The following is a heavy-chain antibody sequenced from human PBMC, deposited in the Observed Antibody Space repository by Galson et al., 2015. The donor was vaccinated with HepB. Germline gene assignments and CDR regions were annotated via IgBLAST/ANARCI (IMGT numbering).Heavy chain of an antibody. D-gene: IGHD2-2*01. J-gene: IGHJ4*02. CDR1: GFTFSSYS. CDR3: ARDWTPVGDVVVPAAI. V-gene: IGHV3-21*01. CDR2: ISSSSSYI. Sequence: SLRLSCAASGFTFSSYSTNWVRQAPGKGLEWVSSISSSSSYIYYADSVKGRFTISRDNAKNSLYLQMNSLRAEDTAVYYCARDWTPVGDVVVPAAIWGQGTLVTVSS.